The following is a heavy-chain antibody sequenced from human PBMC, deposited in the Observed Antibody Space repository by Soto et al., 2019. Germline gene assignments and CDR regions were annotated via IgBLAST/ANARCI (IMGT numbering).Heavy chain of an antibody. D-gene: IGHD2-2*01. V-gene: IGHV3-30*18. Sequence: QVQLVESGGGVVQPGRSLRLSCAASGFTFSSYGMHWVRQAPDKGLEWVAVISYDGNSKYYVDSVKGRFTISRDNSRDTLYLHMNSLRPEDTAVYYCAKDFLRELVVAPAAMPVKNWGQGTVVTVSS. CDR2: ISYDGNSK. CDR3: AKDFLRELVVAPAAMPVKN. J-gene: IGHJ4*02. CDR1: GFTFSSYG.